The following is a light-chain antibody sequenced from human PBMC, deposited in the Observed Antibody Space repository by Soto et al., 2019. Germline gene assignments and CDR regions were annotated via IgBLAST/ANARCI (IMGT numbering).Light chain of an antibody. V-gene: IGKV3-20*01. CDR2: GAS. Sequence: EIVLTQSPGTQSLSPGERVTLSCRASQSVGSNYLSWYQQKPGQAPRLLIYGASSRATGVPDRFSGSGSGTDFTLTISILEPEDFAVYYCQHYCSSPPSPTFGQGTKVE. J-gene: IGKJ1*01. CDR1: QSVGSNY. CDR3: QHYCSSPPSPT.